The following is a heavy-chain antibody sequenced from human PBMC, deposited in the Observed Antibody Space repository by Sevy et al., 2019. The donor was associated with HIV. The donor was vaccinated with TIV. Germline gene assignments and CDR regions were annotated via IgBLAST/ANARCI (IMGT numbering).Heavy chain of an antibody. D-gene: IGHD3-10*01. V-gene: IGHV3-21*01. CDR1: GFTFSSYS. CDR2: ISSSSSYI. Sequence: GGSLRLSCAASGFTFSSYSMNWVRQAPGKGLEWVSSISSSSSYIYYADSVKGRFTISRDNAKNSLYLQMNSLRAEDTAVYYCARDLRRSVTMVRGVIARPGWFDPGAREPWSPSPQ. CDR3: ARDLRRSVTMVRGVIARPGWFDP. J-gene: IGHJ5*02.